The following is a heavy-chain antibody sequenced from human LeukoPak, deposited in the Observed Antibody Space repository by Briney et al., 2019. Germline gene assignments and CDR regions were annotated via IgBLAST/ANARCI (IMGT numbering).Heavy chain of an antibody. CDR1: GFTFSSYS. Sequence: GGSLRLSCAASGFTFSSYSMNWVRQAPGKGLEWVSSISSSSSYIYYADSVKGRFTISRDNAKNSLYLQMNSLRAEDTAVYYCARVTEAPYYFDYWGQGTLVTLSS. CDR2: ISSSSSYI. V-gene: IGHV3-21*01. CDR3: ARVTEAPYYFDY. J-gene: IGHJ4*02.